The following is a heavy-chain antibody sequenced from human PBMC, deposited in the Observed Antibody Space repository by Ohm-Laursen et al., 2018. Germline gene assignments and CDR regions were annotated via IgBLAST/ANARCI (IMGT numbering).Heavy chain of an antibody. V-gene: IGHV1-69*06. Sequence: SVKVSCKASGGTFSSYAISWVRQAPGQGLEWMGGIIPIFGTANYAQKFQGRVTITADKSTSTAYMELSSLRSEDTAVYYCATSLGGYSYGFYYFDYWGQGTLVTVSS. D-gene: IGHD5-18*01. CDR2: IIPIFGTA. J-gene: IGHJ4*02. CDR3: ATSLGGYSYGFYYFDY. CDR1: GGTFSSYA.